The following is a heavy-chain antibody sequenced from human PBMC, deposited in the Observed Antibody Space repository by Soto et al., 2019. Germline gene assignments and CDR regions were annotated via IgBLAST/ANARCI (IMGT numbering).Heavy chain of an antibody. Sequence: GGSLRLSCAVSGSTFSSHAMNWVRQAPGTGLEWVSTIDHIGANTHYADSVKGRFTISRGNSRNTVYLQMSSLRAADTALYFCVSWVSDHFDFWGQGTPVTVSS. J-gene: IGHJ4*02. D-gene: IGHD3-16*01. CDR1: GSTFSSHA. CDR3: VSWVSDHFDF. V-gene: IGHV3-23*01. CDR2: IDHIGANT.